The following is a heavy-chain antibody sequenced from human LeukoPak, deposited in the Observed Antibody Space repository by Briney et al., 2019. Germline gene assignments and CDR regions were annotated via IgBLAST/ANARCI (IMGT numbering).Heavy chain of an antibody. D-gene: IGHD2-15*01. J-gene: IGHJ4*02. CDR2: IYHSGST. CDR3: AGDRRYCSGGSCSYYNDY. V-gene: IGHV4-38-2*02. Sequence: PSETLSLTCTVSGYSISSGYYWGWIRQPPGKGLEWIGSIYHSGSTYYNPSLKSRVTISVDTSKNQFSLKLSSVTAADTAVYYCAGDRRYCSGGSCSYYNDYWGQGTLVTVSS. CDR1: GYSISSGYY.